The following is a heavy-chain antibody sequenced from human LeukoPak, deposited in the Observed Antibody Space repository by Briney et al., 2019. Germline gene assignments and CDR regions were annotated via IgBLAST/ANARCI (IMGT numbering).Heavy chain of an antibody. D-gene: IGHD2-2*01. CDR2: IKEDGSEK. V-gene: IGHV3-7*01. CDR1: GFTFSSSW. Sequence: GGSLRLSCAASGFTFSSSWMSWVRQAPGKGLEWVANIKEDGSEKQYVDSVKGRFTISRDNAKNSLYLQMNSLGVDDTAVYYCARDLSTSCYAYDYWGQGTLVTVSS. CDR3: ARDLSTSCYAYDY. J-gene: IGHJ4*02.